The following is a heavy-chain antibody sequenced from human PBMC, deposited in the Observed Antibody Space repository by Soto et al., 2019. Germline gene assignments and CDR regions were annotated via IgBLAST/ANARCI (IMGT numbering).Heavy chain of an antibody. Sequence: EVQLLESGGGLVQPGGSLRLSCAASGFSFRSYAMNWVRQAPGKGLEWVSAISGGGDNTYYADSVKGRFTISRDNSKNTLFLQMNSLRAEDTAVYHCVKHYSSGWGWGQGTLVTVSS. CDR2: ISGGGDNT. CDR1: GFSFRSYA. CDR3: VKHYSSGWG. D-gene: IGHD6-19*01. J-gene: IGHJ4*02. V-gene: IGHV3-23*01.